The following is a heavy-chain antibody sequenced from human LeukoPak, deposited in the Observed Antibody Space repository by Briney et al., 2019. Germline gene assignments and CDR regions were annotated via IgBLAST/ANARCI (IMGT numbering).Heavy chain of an antibody. CDR1: GGSISSYY. CDR3: ARVHTRQQLVRGDYFDY. V-gene: IGHV4-59*01. CDR2: IYYSGST. J-gene: IGHJ4*02. Sequence: SETLSLTCTVSGGSISSYYWSWIRQPPGKGLEWIGYIYYSGSTNYNPSLKSRVTISVDTSKNQFSLKLSSVTAADTAVYYCARVHTRQQLVRGDYFDYWSQGTLVTVSS. D-gene: IGHD6-13*01.